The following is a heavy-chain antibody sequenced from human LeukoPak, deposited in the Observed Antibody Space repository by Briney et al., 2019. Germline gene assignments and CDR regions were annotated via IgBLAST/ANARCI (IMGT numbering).Heavy chain of an antibody. CDR3: ARDLYGDYDFGY. J-gene: IGHJ4*02. CDR2: ISGSGGST. V-gene: IGHV3-23*01. D-gene: IGHD4-17*01. Sequence: GGSLRLSCAASGFTFSSYAMSWVRQAPGKGLEWVSAISGSGGSTYYADSVKGRFTISRDNSKNSLYLQMNSLRAEDTAVYYCARDLYGDYDFGYWGQGTLVTVSS. CDR1: GFTFSSYA.